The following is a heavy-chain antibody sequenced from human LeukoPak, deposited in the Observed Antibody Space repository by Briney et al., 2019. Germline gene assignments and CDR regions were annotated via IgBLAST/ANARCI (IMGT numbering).Heavy chain of an antibody. CDR1: GYTFTGYY. Sequence: GASVTVSCKTSGYTFTGYYMHWVRQAPGQGLEWMGWINPNSGGTDYAQKFQGRVTMTRDTSISTAYMELSRLSSDDTAVYYCVPASNMPGPYYFDYWGQGTLVTVSS. D-gene: IGHD2-2*01. V-gene: IGHV1-2*02. J-gene: IGHJ4*02. CDR3: VPASNMPGPYYFDY. CDR2: INPNSGGT.